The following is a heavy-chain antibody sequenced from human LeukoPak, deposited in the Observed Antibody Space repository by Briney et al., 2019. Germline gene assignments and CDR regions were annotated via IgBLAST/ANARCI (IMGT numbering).Heavy chain of an antibody. V-gene: IGHV1-8*03. Sequence: GASVKVSCKASGYTFTGYYMHWVRQATGQGLEWMGWMNPNSGNTGYAQKFQGRVTITRNTSISTAYMELSSLRSEDTAVYYCAVDSSGYYLPFDYWGQGTLVTVSS. J-gene: IGHJ4*02. CDR3: AVDSSGYYLPFDY. D-gene: IGHD3-22*01. CDR2: MNPNSGNT. CDR1: GYTFTGYY.